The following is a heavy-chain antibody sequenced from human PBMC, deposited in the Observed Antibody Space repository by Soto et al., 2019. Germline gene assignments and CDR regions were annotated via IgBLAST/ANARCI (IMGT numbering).Heavy chain of an antibody. D-gene: IGHD6-19*01. CDR3: ARDRHLAVAGTQTLPSVPGRISDRYYYGMDV. Sequence: SETLSLTCTVSGGSISSYYWSWIRQPPGKGLEWIEYIYYSGSTNYNPSLKSRVTISVDTSKNQFSLKLSSVTAADTAVYYCARDRHLAVAGTQTLPSVPGRISDRYYYGMDVWGQGTTVTVSS. CDR2: IYYSGST. CDR1: GGSISSYY. V-gene: IGHV4-59*12. J-gene: IGHJ6*02.